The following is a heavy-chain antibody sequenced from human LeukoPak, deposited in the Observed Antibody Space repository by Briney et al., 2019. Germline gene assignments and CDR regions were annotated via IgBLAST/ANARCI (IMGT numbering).Heavy chain of an antibody. J-gene: IGHJ4*02. CDR2: IRHDGIQK. CDR1: GFSFINYG. V-gene: IGHV3-30*02. CDR3: AKASGRSAYGLDY. Sequence: GGSLRLSCAASGFSFINYGMHWVRQAPDRGLEWVAFIRHDGIQKYYADSVKGRFTISRGDSENTVYLQMHSLKPDDTAAYFCAKASGRSAYGLDYWGQGTLVTV. D-gene: IGHD3-16*01.